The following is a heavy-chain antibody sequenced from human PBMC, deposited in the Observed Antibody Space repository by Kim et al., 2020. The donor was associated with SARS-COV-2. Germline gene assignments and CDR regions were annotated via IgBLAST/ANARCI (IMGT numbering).Heavy chain of an antibody. CDR1: GGSFSGYY. J-gene: IGHJ6*02. D-gene: IGHD7-27*01. CDR3: ARDPPKTGGPAYYGMDV. Sequence: SETLSLTCAVYGGSFSGYYWSWIRQPPGKGLEWIGEINHSGSTNYNPSLKSRVTISVDTSKNQFSLKLSSVTAADTAVYYCARDPPKTGGPAYYGMDVWGQGTTVTVSS. V-gene: IGHV4-34*01. CDR2: INHSGST.